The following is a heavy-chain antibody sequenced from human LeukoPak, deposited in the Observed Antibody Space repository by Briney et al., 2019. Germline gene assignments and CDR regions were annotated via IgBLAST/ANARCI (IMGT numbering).Heavy chain of an antibody. CDR3: ARAYKSREWLMYYFDY. CDR1: GFTLSSYG. Sequence: GGPLRLSCAASGFTLSSYGMHWVRQTPGKGLEWVAVIWYDGSNKYYADSVKGRFTMSRDNSKNTLYLQMNSLRAEDTAVYYCARAYKSREWLMYYFDYWGQGTLVTVSS. CDR2: IWYDGSNK. J-gene: IGHJ4*02. D-gene: IGHD5-12*01. V-gene: IGHV3-33*01.